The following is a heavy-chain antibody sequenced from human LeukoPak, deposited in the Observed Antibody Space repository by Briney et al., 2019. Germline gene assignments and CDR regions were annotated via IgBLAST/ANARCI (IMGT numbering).Heavy chain of an antibody. V-gene: IGHV3-9*01. CDR2: ISWNSGSI. CDR1: GFTFDDYA. D-gene: IGHD6-6*01. Sequence: GGSLRLSCAASGFTFDDYAMHWVRHAPGKGLEWVSGISWNSGSIGYADSVKGRFTISRDNAKNSLYLQMNSLRAEDTAVYYCARDRVEYSSSSGYYYYYMDVWGKGTTVTVSS. CDR3: ARDRVEYSSSSGYYYYYMDV. J-gene: IGHJ6*03.